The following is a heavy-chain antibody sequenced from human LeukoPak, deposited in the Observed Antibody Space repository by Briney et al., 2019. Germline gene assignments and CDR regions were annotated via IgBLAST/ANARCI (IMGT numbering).Heavy chain of an antibody. CDR2: VYYSGTT. CDR3: ASDDRVYNYASFY. J-gene: IGHJ4*02. CDR1: GVSINSGGYY. Sequence: SETLSLTRTVSGVSINSGGYYWSWVRQHPGKGLEWIGYVYYSGTTVYNPSLKSRLSISIDTSKNQFSLKLSSVTAADTAVYYCASDDRVYNYASFYWGQGTLVTVS. D-gene: IGHD5-18*01. V-gene: IGHV4-31*03.